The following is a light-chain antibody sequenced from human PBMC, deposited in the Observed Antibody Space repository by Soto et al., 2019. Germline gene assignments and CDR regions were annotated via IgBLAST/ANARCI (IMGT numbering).Light chain of an antibody. CDR2: DAS. CDR1: QSVSSY. CDR3: HHYSRSPT. J-gene: IGKJ3*01. Sequence: EIVLTQSPATLSLSPGERATLSCRASQSVSSYLAWYQQKPGQAPRLLIYDASNRATGIPARFSGSGSGTDFTLTISSLEPEDFAVYYCHHYSRSPTFGPGTKVIMK. V-gene: IGKV3-11*01.